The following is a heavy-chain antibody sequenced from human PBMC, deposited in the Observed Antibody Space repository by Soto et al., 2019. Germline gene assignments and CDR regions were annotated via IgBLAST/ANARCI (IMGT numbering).Heavy chain of an antibody. J-gene: IGHJ4*02. CDR3: ARGRTFRY. CDR1: DGSITSASYY. V-gene: IGHV4-39*01. Sequence: PSETLSLTCTVSDGSITSASYYWGFIRQPPGKGQEWIGRICYNGCNYFIPSLKSRSTISVDTSKNQFSQKLSSVTPADTALDYCARGRTFRYWGRGTLVTVS. CDR2: ICYNGCN.